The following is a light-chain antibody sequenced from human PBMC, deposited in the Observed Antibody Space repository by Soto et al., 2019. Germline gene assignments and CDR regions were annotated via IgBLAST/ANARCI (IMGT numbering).Light chain of an antibody. CDR1: SSDVGGYNY. CDR2: DVS. J-gene: IGLJ3*02. Sequence: QSALTQPASVSGSPGQSITISCTGTSSDVGGYNYVSWYQQHPGKAPKLMIYDVSNRPSGVSNRFSGSKSGNTASLTISGLQAEDEADYYWSSYTSSSTYWVFGGGTKLTVL. CDR3: SSYTSSSTYWV. V-gene: IGLV2-14*01.